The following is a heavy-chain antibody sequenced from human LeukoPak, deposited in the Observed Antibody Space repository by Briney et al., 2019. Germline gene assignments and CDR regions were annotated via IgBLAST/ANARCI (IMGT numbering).Heavy chain of an antibody. V-gene: IGHV3-33*01. CDR3: ARQTATYDLDY. J-gene: IGHJ4*02. CDR2: IWHDGSNK. Sequence: GGSLRLSCAASGFTFSNYGIHWVRQAPGKGLEWVGVIWHDGSNKYYGDSVKGRFTISRDNPKNTLYLQMSSLRVEDTAVYYCARQTATYDLDYWGQGTLVTVSS. CDR1: GFTFSNYG. D-gene: IGHD3-3*01.